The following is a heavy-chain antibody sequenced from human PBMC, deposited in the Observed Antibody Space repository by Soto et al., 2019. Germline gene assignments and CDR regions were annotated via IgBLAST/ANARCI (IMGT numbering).Heavy chain of an antibody. CDR2: IYYSGST. J-gene: IGHJ4*02. CDR3: ARERMVVAAYSSVYYFDY. Sequence: SSETLSLTXTVSGGSISSGGYYWSWIRQHPGKGLEWIGYIYYSGSTYYNPSLKSRVTISVDTSKNQFSLKLSSVTAADTAVYYCARERMVVAAYSSVYYFDYWGQGTLVTVSS. CDR1: GGSISSGGYY. D-gene: IGHD2-15*01. V-gene: IGHV4-31*03.